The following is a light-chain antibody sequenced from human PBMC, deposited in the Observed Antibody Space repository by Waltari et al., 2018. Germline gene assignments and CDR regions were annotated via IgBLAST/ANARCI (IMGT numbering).Light chain of an antibody. CDR1: TNDICSYDY. J-gene: IGLJ2*01. V-gene: IGLV2-14*03. CDR2: DVS. Sequence: QSALTQPAPVSGAPGKSTTISCSGTTNDICSYDYVPWYQHHPGQAPKRTIYDVSHRPSGVSSRFSGSKSGNTASQTVSRLQAEGWAYYYGSSYTSTSTLVVFGGGTKLTVL. CDR3: SSYTSTSTLVV.